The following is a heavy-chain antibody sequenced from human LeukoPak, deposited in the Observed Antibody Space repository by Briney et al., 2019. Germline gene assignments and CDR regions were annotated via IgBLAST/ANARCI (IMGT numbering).Heavy chain of an antibody. CDR1: GGSISSSSYY. CDR2: IYYSGST. V-gene: IGHV4-39*01. CDR3: ASTITMVRGVIRPRPSNWFDP. D-gene: IGHD3-10*01. J-gene: IGHJ5*02. Sequence: KASETLSLTCTVSGGSISSSSYYWGWIRQPPGKGLEWIGSIYYSGSTYYNPSLKSRVTISVDTSKNQFSLKLSSVTAADTAVYYCASTITMVRGVIRPRPSNWFDPWGQGTLVTVSS.